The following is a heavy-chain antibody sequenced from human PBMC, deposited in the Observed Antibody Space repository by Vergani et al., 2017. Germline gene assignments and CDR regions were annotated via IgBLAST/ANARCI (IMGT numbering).Heavy chain of an antibody. Sequence: QVTLKESGPVLVKPTETLTLTCTVSGFSLSNARMGVSWIRQPPGKALEWLAHIFSNDEKSYSTSLKSRLTISKDTSKSQVVLTMTNMDPVDTATSYCARIRVWERVVILPYYGMDVWGQGTTVTVSS. V-gene: IGHV2-26*01. D-gene: IGHD3-3*01. CDR2: IFSNDEK. J-gene: IGHJ6*02. CDR3: ARIRVWERVVILPYYGMDV. CDR1: GFSLSNARMG.